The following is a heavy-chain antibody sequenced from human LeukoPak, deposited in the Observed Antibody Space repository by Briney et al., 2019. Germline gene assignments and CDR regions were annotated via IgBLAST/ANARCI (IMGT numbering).Heavy chain of an antibody. V-gene: IGHV4-38-2*02. CDR1: GYSISSGYY. CDR3: ARVRAVRYSGSYRYYFDY. CDR2: IYHSGST. J-gene: IGHJ4*02. Sequence: SETLSLTCTVSGYSISSGYYWGWIRQPPGKGLEWIGSIYHSGSTYYNPSLKSRVTISVDTSKNQFSLKLSSVTAADTAVYYCARVRAVRYSGSYRYYFDYWGQGALVTVSS. D-gene: IGHD1-26*01.